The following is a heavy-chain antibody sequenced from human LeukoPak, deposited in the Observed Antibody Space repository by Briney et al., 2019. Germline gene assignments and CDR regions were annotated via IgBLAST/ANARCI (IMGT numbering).Heavy chain of an antibody. Sequence: SETLSLTCTVSVGSISSYYWSWIRQPAGKGLECIGRIYTSGSTNYNPSLKSRVTMSVDTSKNQFSLKLSSVTAADTAVYYCARDRSGSYFGWFDPWGQGTLVTVSS. CDR1: VGSISSYY. D-gene: IGHD3-10*01. V-gene: IGHV4-4*07. J-gene: IGHJ5*02. CDR3: ARDRSGSYFGWFDP. CDR2: IYTSGST.